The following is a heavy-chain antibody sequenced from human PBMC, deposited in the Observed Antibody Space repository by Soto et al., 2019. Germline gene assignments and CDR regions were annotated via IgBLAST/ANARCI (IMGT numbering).Heavy chain of an antibody. J-gene: IGHJ4*02. CDR3: ASSVLVTSTMNYFDL. CDR1: GYSFSNFW. D-gene: IGHD2-8*02. V-gene: IGHV5-51*01. Sequence: LKISCQASGYSFSNFWIAWVRQMPGEGLEWLGIIYPDDSDTRYSPSFLGQVTISADKSIKTTYLQWSSLKASDTAIYFCASSVLVTSTMNYFDLWGQGTLVTVSS. CDR2: IYPDDSDT.